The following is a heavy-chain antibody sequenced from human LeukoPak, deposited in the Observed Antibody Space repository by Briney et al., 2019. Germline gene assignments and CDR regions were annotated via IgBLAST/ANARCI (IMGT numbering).Heavy chain of an antibody. CDR3: ARDQLEPSRWFDY. CDR2: ISYNGGYI. J-gene: IGHJ4*02. Sequence: GGSLRLSCTASGFSFRTYNLHWVRQAPGKGLEWVAVISYNGGYIHYEDSVKGRFTISRDDSKNTLSLQMSGLRAEDTAVYYCARDQLEPSRWFDYWGQGTLVTVSS. CDR1: GFSFRTYN. D-gene: IGHD3-3*01. V-gene: IGHV3-33*01.